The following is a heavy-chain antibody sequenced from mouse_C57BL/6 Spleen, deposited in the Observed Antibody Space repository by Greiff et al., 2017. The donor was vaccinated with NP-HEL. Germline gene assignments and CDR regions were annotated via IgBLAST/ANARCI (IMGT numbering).Heavy chain of an antibody. CDR1: GYTFTGYW. J-gene: IGHJ2*01. D-gene: IGHD2-4*01. CDR2: ILPGSGST. V-gene: IGHV1-9*01. CDR3: ARGGYDYDEGVYFDY. Sequence: QVQLQQSGAELMKPGASVKLSCKATGYTFTGYWIEWVKQRPGHGLEWIGEILPGSGSTNYNEKFKGKATFTADTSSNTAYMQLSSLTTEDSAIYYFARGGYDYDEGVYFDYWGQGTTLTVSS.